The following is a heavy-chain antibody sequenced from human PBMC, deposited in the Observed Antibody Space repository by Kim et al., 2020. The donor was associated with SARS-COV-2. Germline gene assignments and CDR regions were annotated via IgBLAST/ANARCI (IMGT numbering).Heavy chain of an antibody. D-gene: IGHD3-10*01. J-gene: IGHJ4*02. CDR2: ISSDGSST. CDR1: GFTFSSYW. Sequence: GGSLRLSCAASGFTFSSYWMHWVRQAPGKGLVWVSRISSDGSSTSYADSVKGRFTISRDNAKNTLSLQMNRLRAEDSAVYYCAREKPVEPALLWFWEHACLDYCVQGTVAAVSS. V-gene: IGHV3-74*01. CDR3: AREKPVEPALLWFWEHACLDY.